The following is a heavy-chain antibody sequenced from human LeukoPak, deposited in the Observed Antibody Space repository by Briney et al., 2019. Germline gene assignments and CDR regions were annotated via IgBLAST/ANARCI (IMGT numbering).Heavy chain of an antibody. CDR3: ARDSGWLQDYYYGMDV. CDR2: IHSGGST. Sequence: PGGSLRLSCAASGFTVSSNYMSWVRQAPGKGLEWVSVIHSGGSTYYADSVKGRFTISRHNSKNTLYLQMNSLRAEDTAVYYCARDSGWLQDYYYGMDVWGQGTTVTVSS. CDR1: GFTVSSNY. V-gene: IGHV3-53*04. D-gene: IGHD5-24*01. J-gene: IGHJ6*02.